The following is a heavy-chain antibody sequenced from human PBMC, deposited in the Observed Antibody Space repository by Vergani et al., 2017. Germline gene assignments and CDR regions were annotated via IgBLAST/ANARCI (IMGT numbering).Heavy chain of an antibody. D-gene: IGHD3-22*01. V-gene: IGHV4-30-2*01. CDR2: IYHSGST. Sequence: QLQLQESGSGLVKPSQTLSLTCAVSGGSISSGGYSWSWIRQPPGKGLEWIGYIYHSGSTYYNPFLKSRVTISVDRSKNQFSLKLSSVTAADTAVYYCARAPYYYDSSGPFDYWGQGTLVTVSS. CDR3: ARAPYYYDSSGPFDY. CDR1: GGSISSGGYS. J-gene: IGHJ4*02.